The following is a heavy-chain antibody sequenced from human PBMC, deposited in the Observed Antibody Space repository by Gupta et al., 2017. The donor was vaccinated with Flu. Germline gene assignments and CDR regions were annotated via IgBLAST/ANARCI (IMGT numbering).Heavy chain of an antibody. Sequence: QLQLQESGPGLAKPSETLSLTCTVSGGSIPNVRYYWGWIRQPPGTGLAWIWSISIIWTTYYSPSLRSRVTISLDTSKNHFSLRLSSVTAADTAVYYCASPDNAWYDNGASYWGQGTLVTVSS. D-gene: IGHD2-15*01. CDR3: ASPDNAWYDNGASY. J-gene: IGHJ4*02. CDR2: ISIIWTT. V-gene: IGHV4-39*02. CDR1: GGSIPNVRYY.